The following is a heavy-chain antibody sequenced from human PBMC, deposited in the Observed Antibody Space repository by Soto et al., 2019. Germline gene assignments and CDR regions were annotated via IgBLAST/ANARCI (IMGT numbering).Heavy chain of an antibody. V-gene: IGHV1-69*06. CDR3: AREFTYYYGSGSFHYFDY. CDR2: IIPIFGTA. J-gene: IGHJ4*02. Sequence: QVQLVQSGAEVKKPGSSVKVSCKASGGTFSSYAISWVRQAPGQGLEWMGGIIPIFGTANYAQKFQGRVTITADKSTSTAYMELSSLRSEDTGVYYCAREFTYYYGSGSFHYFDYWGQGTLVTVSS. CDR1: GGTFSSYA. D-gene: IGHD3-10*01.